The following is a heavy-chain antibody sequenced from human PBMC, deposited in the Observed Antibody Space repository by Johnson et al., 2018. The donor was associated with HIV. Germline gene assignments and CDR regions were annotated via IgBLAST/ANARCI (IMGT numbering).Heavy chain of an antibody. CDR1: GFTFDDYT. CDR2: ISWDGGST. Sequence: VQLVESGGVVVQPGGSLRLSCAASGFTFDDYTMHWVRQAPGKGLEWVSLISWDGGSTYYADSVKGRFTISRDNSKNTLYLQMNSLRAEDTAVYYCAKSTWELRHLDAFDIWGQGTMVTVSS. D-gene: IGHD1-26*01. V-gene: IGHV3-43*01. CDR3: AKSTWELRHLDAFDI. J-gene: IGHJ3*02.